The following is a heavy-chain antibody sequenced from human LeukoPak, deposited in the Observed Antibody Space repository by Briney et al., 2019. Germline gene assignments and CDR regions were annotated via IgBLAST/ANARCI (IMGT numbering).Heavy chain of an antibody. CDR2: INHSGST. J-gene: IGHJ4*02. CDR3: ARGSAMYSGSYYSFDY. CDR1: GGSFSGYY. D-gene: IGHD1-26*01. Sequence: SETLSLTCAVYGGSFSGYYWSWIRQPPGKGLEWIGEINHSGSTNYNPSLKSRVTISVDTSKNQFSLKLSSVTAADTAVYYCARGSAMYSGSYYSFDYWGQGTLVTVFS. V-gene: IGHV4-34*01.